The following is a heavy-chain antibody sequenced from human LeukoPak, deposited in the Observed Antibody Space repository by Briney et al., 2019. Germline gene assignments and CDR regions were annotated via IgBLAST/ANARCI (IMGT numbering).Heavy chain of an antibody. CDR3: ARVGYFES. Sequence: GGSLRLSCAGSGFTFSSYSMSWVRQAPGKGLEWLSYISSSSGTIYYAGSVKGRFTISRDNAKNSLYLQMNSLTDEDTAVYYCARVGYFESWGQGTLVTVSS. CDR1: GFTFSSYS. V-gene: IGHV3-48*02. CDR2: ISSSSGTI. J-gene: IGHJ4*02.